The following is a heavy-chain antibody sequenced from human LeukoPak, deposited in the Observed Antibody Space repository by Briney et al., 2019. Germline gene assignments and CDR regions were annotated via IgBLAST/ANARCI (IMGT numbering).Heavy chain of an antibody. J-gene: IGHJ4*02. CDR2: ISSSGSTI. Sequence: GGSLRLSCAPSGFTFSSYEMNWVRQAPGKGLEWVSYISSSGSTIYYADSVKGRFTISRDNAKNSLYLQMNSLRAEDTAVYYCAREGRYCSSTSCYVTAFDYWGQGTLVTVSS. D-gene: IGHD2-2*01. CDR3: AREGRYCSSTSCYVTAFDY. CDR1: GFTFSSYE. V-gene: IGHV3-48*03.